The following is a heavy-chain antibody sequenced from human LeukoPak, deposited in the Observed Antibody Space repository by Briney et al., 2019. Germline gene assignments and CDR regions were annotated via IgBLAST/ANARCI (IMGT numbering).Heavy chain of an antibody. CDR1: GGTFSSYA. J-gene: IGHJ4*02. V-gene: IGHV1-69*04. CDR2: IIPILGIA. Sequence: ASVKVSCKASGGTFSSYAISWVRQAPGQGPEWMGRIIPILGIANYAQKFQGRVTITADKSTSTAYMELSSLRSEDTAVYYCARYSEMATYLDYWGQGTLVTVSS. CDR3: ARYSEMATYLDY. D-gene: IGHD5-24*01.